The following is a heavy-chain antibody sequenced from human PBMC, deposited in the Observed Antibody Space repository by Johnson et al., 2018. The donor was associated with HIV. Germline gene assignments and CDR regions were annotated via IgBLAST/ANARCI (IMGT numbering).Heavy chain of an antibody. V-gene: IGHV3-30*15. Sequence: VISYDGSKKYYAESVKGRFTISRDNSKNTMYLQMSGLRPEDTAVYYCASGDDDGFWGQGTTVTVSS. CDR2: ISYDGSKK. J-gene: IGHJ3*01. CDR3: ASGDDDGF. D-gene: IGHD5-12*01.